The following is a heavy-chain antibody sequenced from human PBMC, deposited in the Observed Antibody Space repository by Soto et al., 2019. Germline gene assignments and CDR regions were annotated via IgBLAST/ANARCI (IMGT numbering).Heavy chain of an antibody. Sequence: SETLSLTCTVSGGSISSGGYYWTWIRQHPGKGLEWIGYIYYSGSTYYNPSLKSRVTISVDTSKNQFSLKLSSVTAADTAVYYCARLIYYGSGYYYGMDVWGQGTTVTVSS. CDR2: IYYSGST. D-gene: IGHD3-10*01. J-gene: IGHJ6*02. CDR3: ARLIYYGSGYYYGMDV. V-gene: IGHV4-31*03. CDR1: GGSISSGGYY.